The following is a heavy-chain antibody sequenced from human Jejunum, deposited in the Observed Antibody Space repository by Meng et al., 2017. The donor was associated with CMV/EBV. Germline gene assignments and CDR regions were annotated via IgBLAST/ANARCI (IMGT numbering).Heavy chain of an antibody. D-gene: IGHD1-14*01. V-gene: IGHV3-23*01. CDR3: VKPPRGFSPPVY. CDR1: GFTFATSD. CDR2: VSADGADR. Sequence: APGFTFATSDLRSLRQAPGGGLVWFSRVSADGADRYADSFTAPFSISRNNSNNTLYLQLNSLRVEYTAVYYYVKPPRGFSPPVYWGQGTLVTVSS. J-gene: IGHJ4*02.